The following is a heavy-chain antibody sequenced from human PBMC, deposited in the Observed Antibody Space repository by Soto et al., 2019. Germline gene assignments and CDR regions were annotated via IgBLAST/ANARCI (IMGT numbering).Heavy chain of an antibody. Sequence: WASVKVSCKASGYTFTGYYMHWVRQAPGQGLEWMGWINPNSGGTNYAQKFQGRVTMTRDTSISTAYMELSRLRSDDTAVYYCARESYYYDSSGYYYYGMDVWGQGTTVTVSS. J-gene: IGHJ6*02. V-gene: IGHV1-2*02. CDR1: GYTFTGYY. CDR2: INPNSGGT. CDR3: ARESYYYDSSGYYYYGMDV. D-gene: IGHD3-22*01.